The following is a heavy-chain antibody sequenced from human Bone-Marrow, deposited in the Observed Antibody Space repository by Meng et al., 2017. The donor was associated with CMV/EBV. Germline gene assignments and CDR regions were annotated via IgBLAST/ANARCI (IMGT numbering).Heavy chain of an antibody. V-gene: IGHV3-20*01. CDR1: GFTFSSYW. CDR2: INWNGGST. J-gene: IGHJ6*02. CDR3: ARALDYSNYYGMDV. Sequence: GGSLRLSCAASGFTFSSYWMHWVRQAPGKGLEWVSGINWNGGSTGYADSVKGRFTISRDNAKNSLYLQMNSLRAEDTALYHCARALDYSNYYGMDVWGQGTTVTVSS. D-gene: IGHD4-11*01.